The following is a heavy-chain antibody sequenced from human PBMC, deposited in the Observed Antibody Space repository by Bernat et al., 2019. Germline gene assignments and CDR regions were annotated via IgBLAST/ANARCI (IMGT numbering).Heavy chain of an antibody. J-gene: IGHJ6*02. CDR3: AKNYVAAARRYYGMDV. CDR1: GFTFSSYG. CDR2: ISYDGSNK. D-gene: IGHD6-6*01. V-gene: IGHV3-30*18. Sequence: QVQLVESGGGVVQPGRSLRLSCAASGFTFSSYGMHWVRQAPGKGLEWVAVISYDGSNKYYADSVKGRFTISRDNSKNTLYLQMNSLRAEDTAEEYCAKNYVAAARRYYGMDVWDQGTTVTVSS.